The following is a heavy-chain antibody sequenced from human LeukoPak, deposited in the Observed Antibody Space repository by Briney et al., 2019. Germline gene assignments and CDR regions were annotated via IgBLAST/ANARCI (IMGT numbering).Heavy chain of an antibody. CDR2: ISGSGGST. CDR3: AKASRASLDY. CDR1: GFTFSSYA. J-gene: IGHJ4*02. V-gene: IGHV3-23*01. Sequence: GGSLRLSCAASGFTFSSYAMSWVRQAPGKGLEWVSAISGSGGSTYYADSVKGRFTISRDNSNNTLYLQMNSLSAEDTAVYYCAKASRASLDYWGQGTLVTVST.